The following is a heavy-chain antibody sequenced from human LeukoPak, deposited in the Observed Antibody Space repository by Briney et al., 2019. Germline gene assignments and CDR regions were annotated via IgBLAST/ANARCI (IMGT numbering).Heavy chain of an antibody. Sequence: PGGSLRLSCAASGFTFSDYYMSWIRQAPGKGPEWVSYISSSGSTIYYADSVKGRFTISRDNAKNSLYLQMNSLRAEDTAVYYCARDKLGLVVVTAMPVDYWGQGTLVTVSS. V-gene: IGHV3-11*01. J-gene: IGHJ4*02. CDR3: ARDKLGLVVVTAMPVDY. CDR1: GFTFSDYY. D-gene: IGHD2-21*02. CDR2: ISSSGSTI.